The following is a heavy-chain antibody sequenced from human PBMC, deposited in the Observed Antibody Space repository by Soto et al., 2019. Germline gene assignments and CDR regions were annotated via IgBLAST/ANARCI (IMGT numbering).Heavy chain of an antibody. J-gene: IGHJ2*01. CDR1: GGTFSSYA. V-gene: IGHV1-69*01. CDR3: ARDYCSGGSCYFWDL. CDR2: IIPIFGTA. D-gene: IGHD2-15*01. Sequence: QVQLVQSGAEVKKPGSSVKVSCKASGGTFSSYAISWVRQAPGQGLEWMGGIIPIFGTANYAQKFQGRVTITADESTSTAYMELSSLRSEDTAGYYCARDYCSGGSCYFWDLWGRGTLVTVSS.